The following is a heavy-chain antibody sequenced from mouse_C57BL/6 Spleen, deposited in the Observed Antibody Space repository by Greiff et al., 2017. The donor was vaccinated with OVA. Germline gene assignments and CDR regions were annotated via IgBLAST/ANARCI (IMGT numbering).Heavy chain of an antibody. J-gene: IGHJ2*01. CDR1: GFTFTDYY. CDR2: IRNKANGYTT. V-gene: IGHV7-3*01. Sequence: EVKLQESGGGLVQPGGSLSLSCAASGFTFTDYYMSWVRQPPGKALEWLGFIRNKANGYTTEYSASVKGRFTISRDNSQSILYLQMNALRAEDSATYYCARFYSNSYYFDYWGQGTTLTVSS. D-gene: IGHD2-5*01. CDR3: ARFYSNSYYFDY.